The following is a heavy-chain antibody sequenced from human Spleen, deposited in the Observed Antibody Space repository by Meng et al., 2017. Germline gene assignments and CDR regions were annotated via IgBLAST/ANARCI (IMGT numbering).Heavy chain of an antibody. CDR3: LIDHDSSAYSFKL. D-gene: IGHD3-22*01. CDR1: GVTFRNCG. J-gene: IGHJ4*02. V-gene: IGHV3-23*04. CDR2: ISSNGANT. Sequence: VQVVGLWGVLWQAGWSLMLSCASSGVTFRNCGMNWVRQAAGKWLEWLSTISSNGANTNYADSVQGRFNISRDNSKGTLFLQMNNLRAEDTALYHCLIDHDSSAYSFKLWGQGTLVTVSS.